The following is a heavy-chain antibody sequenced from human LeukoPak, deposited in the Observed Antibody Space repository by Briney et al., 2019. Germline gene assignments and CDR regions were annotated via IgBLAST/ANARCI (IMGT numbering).Heavy chain of an antibody. J-gene: IGHJ4*02. CDR3: ARDRAGGFGELFSEDGRRRYFDY. CDR1: GGSISSYY. CDR2: IYYSGST. V-gene: IGHV4-59*12. Sequence: SETLSLTCTVSGGSISSYYWSWIRQPPGKGLEWIGYIYYSGSTNYNPSLKSRVTISVDTSKNQFSLKLSSVTAADTAVYYCARDRAGGFGELFSEDGRRRYFDYWGQGTLVTVSS. D-gene: IGHD3-10*01.